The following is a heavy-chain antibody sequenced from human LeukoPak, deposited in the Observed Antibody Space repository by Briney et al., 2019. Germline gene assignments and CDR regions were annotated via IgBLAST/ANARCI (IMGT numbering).Heavy chain of an antibody. J-gene: IGHJ4*02. Sequence: QPGGSLRLSCAASGFTFSSYAMHWVRQAPGKGLEYVSAISSNGGSTYYANSVKGRFTISRDNSKNTLYLQMGSLRAGDMAVYYCARERGLRFLEWLDYWGQGTLVTVSS. CDR3: ARERGLRFLEWLDY. V-gene: IGHV3-64*01. CDR1: GFTFSSYA. CDR2: ISSNGGST. D-gene: IGHD3-3*01.